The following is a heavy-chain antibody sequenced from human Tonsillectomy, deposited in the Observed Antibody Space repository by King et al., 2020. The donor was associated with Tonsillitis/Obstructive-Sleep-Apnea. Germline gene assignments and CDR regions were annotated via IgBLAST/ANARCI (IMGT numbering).Heavy chain of an antibody. V-gene: IGHV3-66*01. Sequence: VQLVESGGGLVQPGGSLRLSCAASGFTVSSNYMSWVRQAPGKGLEWVSVIYSGGSTYYADSVKGRFTISRDNSKKTLFLQMNSLGAEDSAEYYVAREGDWGPHVLLWFRELLPIEPYFDYWGQGTLVTVSS. CDR2: IYSGGST. J-gene: IGHJ4*02. CDR1: GFTVSSNY. CDR3: AREGDWGPHVLLWFRELLPIEPYFDY. D-gene: IGHD3-10*01.